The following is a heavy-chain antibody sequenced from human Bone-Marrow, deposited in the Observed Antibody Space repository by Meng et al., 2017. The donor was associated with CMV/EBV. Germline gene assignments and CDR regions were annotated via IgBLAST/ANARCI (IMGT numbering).Heavy chain of an antibody. CDR1: GDSVSSKSAA. D-gene: IGHD3-16*01. J-gene: IGHJ4*02. CDR3: ARLGGDVDY. V-gene: IGHV6-1*01. Sequence: TCAISGDSVSSKSAAWNWIRQSPSRGLEWLGRTYYRSKWNNEYAVSVKSRIIITPDTSKNQFSLQLNSVTPEDTAVYYCARLGGDVDYWGQGTLVTVSS. CDR2: TYYRSKWNN.